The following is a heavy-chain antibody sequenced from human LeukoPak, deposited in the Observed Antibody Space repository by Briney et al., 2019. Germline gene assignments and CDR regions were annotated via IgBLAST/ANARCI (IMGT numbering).Heavy chain of an antibody. CDR3: ASRTYASGSLNY. J-gene: IGHJ4*02. Sequence: GGSLRLPCAASGFTFISYAMSWVRQTPGKGLEWVSAISGSGGSTYYADSVKGRFTISRDNSENTLYLQMNSLRAEDTAVYYCASRTYASGSLNYWGQGTLVTVSS. D-gene: IGHD3-10*01. CDR2: ISGSGGST. V-gene: IGHV3-23*01. CDR1: GFTFISYA.